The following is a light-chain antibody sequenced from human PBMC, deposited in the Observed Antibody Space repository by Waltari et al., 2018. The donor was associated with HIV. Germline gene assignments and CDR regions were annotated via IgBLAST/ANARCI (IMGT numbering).Light chain of an antibody. J-gene: IGKJ2*01. V-gene: IGKV1-9*01. CDR1: QGINNY. CDR2: AAS. Sequence: DLQLTQSPSFLSAAVGDRVTVTCRASQGINNYLAWYRQKPGKVPELLVYAASTLQTGVPSRFSGSGSGTEFTLTINSLQPEDFATYYCQQLSSYPFAFGQGTKVDI. CDR3: QQLSSYPFA.